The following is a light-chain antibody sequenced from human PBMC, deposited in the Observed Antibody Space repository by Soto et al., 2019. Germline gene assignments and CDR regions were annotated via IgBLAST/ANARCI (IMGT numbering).Light chain of an antibody. CDR3: QQFNKWPLT. Sequence: EIVMTQSPATLSVSPGKRATLSCRASQTIYNNVAWYQQRPGQAPRLLIYDASTRATSVPARFSGSGYGTDFTLSISGLQSADCAVYYCQQFNKWPLTFGGGTKVDIK. CDR2: DAS. V-gene: IGKV3-15*01. J-gene: IGKJ4*01. CDR1: QTIYNN.